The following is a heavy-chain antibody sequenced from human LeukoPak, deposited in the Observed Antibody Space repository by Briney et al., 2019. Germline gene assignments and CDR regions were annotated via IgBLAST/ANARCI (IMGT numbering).Heavy chain of an antibody. CDR3: ARGRSGEYYFDY. CDR2: IYYSGST. J-gene: IGHJ4*02. CDR1: GGSISSGGYY. Sequence: PSETLSLTCTVSGGSISSGGYYWSWIRQHPGKGLEWIGYIYYSGSTYYNPSLKSRVTISVDTSKNQFSLKLSSVTAADTAVYYCARGRSGEYYFDYWGQGTLVTVSP. D-gene: IGHD2-15*01. V-gene: IGHV4-31*03.